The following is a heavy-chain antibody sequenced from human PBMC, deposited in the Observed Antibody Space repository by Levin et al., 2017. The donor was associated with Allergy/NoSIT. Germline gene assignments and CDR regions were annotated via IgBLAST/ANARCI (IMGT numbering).Heavy chain of an antibody. J-gene: IGHJ4*02. CDR3: VRDGQRWLQPY. D-gene: IGHD5-24*01. Sequence: GESLKISCAASGFIFSGYEMNWVRQAPGKGLEWISYINSGSSLIYYADSVKGRFTISRDNAKNSLYLQMNSLRADDTAVYYCVRDGQRWLQPYWGQGTLVTVSS. CDR1: GFIFSGYE. CDR2: INSGSSLI. V-gene: IGHV3-48*03.